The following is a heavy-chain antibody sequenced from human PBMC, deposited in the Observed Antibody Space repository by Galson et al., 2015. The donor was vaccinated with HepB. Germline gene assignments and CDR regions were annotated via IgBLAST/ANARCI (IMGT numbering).Heavy chain of an antibody. V-gene: IGHV3-74*01. CDR3: ASLGGCYHRDL. D-gene: IGHD1-26*01. CDR1: GFSLSRYW. Sequence: SLRLSCAVSGFSLSRYWMHWVRQAPGKGLVWVSHINDDGSLTSHADSVKGQFTISRDNARKTLYLQMNSLRAEDTAIYYCASLGGCYHRDLWDQGTTVPASS. J-gene: IGHJ6*02. CDR2: INDDGSLT.